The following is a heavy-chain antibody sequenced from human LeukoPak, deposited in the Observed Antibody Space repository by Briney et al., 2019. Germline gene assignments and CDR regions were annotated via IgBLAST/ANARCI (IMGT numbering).Heavy chain of an antibody. CDR2: IRYDGSTK. CDR1: GFNFNKYG. J-gene: IGHJ6*03. D-gene: IGHD6-13*01. CDR3: ARVSQQLVYYYYYYMDV. V-gene: IGHV3-30*02. Sequence: PGGSLRLSCVASGFNFNKYGMYWVRQAPGKGLEWVAFIRYDGSTKNYADSVKGRFSISRDNSKNTLYLQMNTLRAEDTALYYCARVSQQLVYYYYYYMDVWGKGTTVTVSS.